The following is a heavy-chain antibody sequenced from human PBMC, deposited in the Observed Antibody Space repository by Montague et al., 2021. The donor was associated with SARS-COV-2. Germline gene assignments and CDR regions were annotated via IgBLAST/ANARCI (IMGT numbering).Heavy chain of an antibody. J-gene: IGHJ3*01. CDR3: VRVGRGSSWKGVAFDL. V-gene: IGHV4-59*01. CDR2: IYNSGST. D-gene: IGHD6-13*01. CDR1: GGSISRYF. Sequence: SETLSLTCTVSGGSISRYFWTWIRQPPGKGLEWIGYIYNSGSTNXNPSLTSRVTISVDTSKNQFSLKLSTVAAADTAVYYCVRVGRGSSWKGVAFDLWGQGTMVTVSS.